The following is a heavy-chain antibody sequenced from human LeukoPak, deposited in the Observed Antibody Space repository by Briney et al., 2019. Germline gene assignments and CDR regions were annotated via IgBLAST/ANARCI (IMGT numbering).Heavy chain of an antibody. CDR2: IIPIFGPA. Sequence: ASVKVSCKTSGGTFSRFAISWVRQAPGQGLEWMGGIIPIFGPANYAQKFQGRVTITADESTSTAYMELSSLRSEDTALYYCAKSTYYYGSGEGSNYWYSDLWGRGTLVTVSS. CDR1: GGTFSRFA. D-gene: IGHD3-10*01. CDR3: AKSTYYYGSGEGSNYWYSDL. V-gene: IGHV1-69*13. J-gene: IGHJ2*01.